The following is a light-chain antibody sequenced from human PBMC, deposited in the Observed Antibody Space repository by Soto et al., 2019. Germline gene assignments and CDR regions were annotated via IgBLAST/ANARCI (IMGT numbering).Light chain of an antibody. J-gene: IGLJ1*01. CDR2: DVS. V-gene: IGLV2-14*01. Sequence: QSVLTQPASVSGSPVQSITISCTGTSSDVGGYNYVSWCQQHPGKAPKLMIYDVSNRPSGVSNRFSGSKSGNTASLTISGLQAEDEADYYCSSYTSSSTLYVFGTGTKVTVL. CDR1: SSDVGGYNY. CDR3: SSYTSSSTLYV.